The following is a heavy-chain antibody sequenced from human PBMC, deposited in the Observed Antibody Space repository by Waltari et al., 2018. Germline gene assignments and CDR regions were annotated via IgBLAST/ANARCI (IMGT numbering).Heavy chain of an antibody. CDR3: ARRENGSGRFDP. CDR2: IYHSGST. V-gene: IGHV4-38-2*01. Sequence: VQLQESGPGLVKPSETLSLTCAVSGSSISSGYYWGWIRQPPGKGLEWIGSIYHSGSTYYNPSLKSRVTISVDTSKNQFSLKLSSVTAADTAVYYCARRENGSGRFDPWGQGTLVTVSS. D-gene: IGHD3-10*01. CDR1: GSSISSGYY. J-gene: IGHJ5*02.